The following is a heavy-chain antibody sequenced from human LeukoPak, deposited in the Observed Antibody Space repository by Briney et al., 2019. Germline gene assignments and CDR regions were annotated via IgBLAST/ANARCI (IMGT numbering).Heavy chain of an antibody. CDR1: GFTFSRYS. D-gene: IGHD3-22*01. V-gene: IGHV3-48*01. CDR2: ITSSSSTI. CDR3: ASRYYDSSGYLSDY. Sequence: PGGSLRLSCAASGFTFSRYSMNWVRQAPGKGPEWVSYITSSSSTIYYADSVKGRFTISSDNAKNSLYLQMNSLRAEDTAVYYCASRYYDSSGYLSDYWGQGTLVTVSS. J-gene: IGHJ4*02.